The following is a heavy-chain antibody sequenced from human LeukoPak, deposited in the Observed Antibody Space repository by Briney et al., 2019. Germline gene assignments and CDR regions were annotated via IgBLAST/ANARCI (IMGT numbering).Heavy chain of an antibody. J-gene: IGHJ4*02. Sequence: PGGSLRLSCAASGFTFNSYWMHWVRQAPGKGLVWVSRINSDGRTTNYADSVKGRFTISRDNAKNTLYLQMNSLRAEDTAVYYCAKATLLYGSGFDYWGQGTLVTVSS. CDR1: GFTFNSYW. V-gene: IGHV3-74*01. CDR2: INSDGRTT. D-gene: IGHD3-10*01. CDR3: AKATLLYGSGFDY.